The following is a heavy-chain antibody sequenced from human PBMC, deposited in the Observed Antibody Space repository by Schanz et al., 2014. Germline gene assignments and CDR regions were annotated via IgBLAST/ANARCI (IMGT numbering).Heavy chain of an antibody. J-gene: IGHJ6*02. CDR3: AKGMGYCSGGTCYDYYYYGLDV. CDR2: ISHSGGSK. D-gene: IGHD2-15*01. V-gene: IGHV3-23*04. CDR1: GFTFSSYA. Sequence: EGQLAESGGGLVQPGGSLRLSCAASGFTFSSYAMSWVRQAPGKGLEWVSSISHSGGSKYYADSVKGRFTISRDNSENTLYRQMNSLSADDTAVFYCAKGMGYCSGGTCYDYYYYGLDVWGQGTTVTVSS.